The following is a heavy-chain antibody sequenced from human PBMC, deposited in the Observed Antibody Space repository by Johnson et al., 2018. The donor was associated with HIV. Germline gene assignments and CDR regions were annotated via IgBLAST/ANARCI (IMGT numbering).Heavy chain of an antibody. Sequence: QVHLVESGGGVVQPGGSLRLSCAASGFTFSSYGMHWVRQAPGKGLEWVAFIRYDGSNKYYADSVKGRFTISRDNSKNKLYLQMNSLRADDTAVYYCARVPSRSSWYTAFDIWGQGTTVTVSS. CDR1: GFTFSSYG. D-gene: IGHD6-13*01. J-gene: IGHJ3*02. CDR3: ARVPSRSSWYTAFDI. V-gene: IGHV3-30*02. CDR2: IRYDGSNK.